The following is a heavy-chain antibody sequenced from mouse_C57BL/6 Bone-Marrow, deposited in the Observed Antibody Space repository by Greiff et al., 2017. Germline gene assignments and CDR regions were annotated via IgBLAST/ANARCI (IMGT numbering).Heavy chain of an antibody. CDR3: AKRHYYGSSFLAY. CDR2: IWGGGST. CDR1: GFSLTSYG. D-gene: IGHD1-1*01. V-gene: IGHV2-9*01. J-gene: IGHJ3*01. Sequence: QVQLKESGPGLVAPSPSLSITCTVSGFSLTSYGVDWVRQPPGKGLEWLGVIWGGGSTNYNSALMSRLSISKDNSKSQVFLKMHSLQTDDTAMDYCAKRHYYGSSFLAYWGQGTLVTVSA.